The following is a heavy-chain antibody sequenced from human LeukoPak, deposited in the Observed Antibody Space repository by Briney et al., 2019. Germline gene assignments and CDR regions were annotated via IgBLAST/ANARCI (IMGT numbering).Heavy chain of an antibody. D-gene: IGHD5-18*01. J-gene: IGHJ4*02. CDR1: GYTFTGYY. V-gene: IGHV1-2*02. CDR2: INPNSGGT. Sequence: ASVTVSCKASGYTFTGYYMHWVRQAPGQGLEWMGWINPNSGGTNYAQKFQGRVTMTRDTSISTAYMELSRLRSDDTAVYYCARDGRDTAMVTSLDYWGQGTLVTVSS. CDR3: ARDGRDTAMVTSLDY.